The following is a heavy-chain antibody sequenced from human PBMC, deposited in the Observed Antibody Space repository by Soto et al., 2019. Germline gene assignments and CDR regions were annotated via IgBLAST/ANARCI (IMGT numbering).Heavy chain of an antibody. V-gene: IGHV5-10-1*01. D-gene: IGHD3-22*01. Sequence: GESLKISCKGSGYSFAGYWITWVRQKPGKGLDCMGRIDPSDSQTYYSPSFRGHVAISATKSITTVFLQWSSLRASDTAMYYCAIKIYDSDTGPSFQYYVDSWGQRTPVTVSS. J-gene: IGHJ4*02. CDR1: GYSFAGYW. CDR2: IDPSDSQT. CDR3: AIKIYDSDTGPSFQYYVDS.